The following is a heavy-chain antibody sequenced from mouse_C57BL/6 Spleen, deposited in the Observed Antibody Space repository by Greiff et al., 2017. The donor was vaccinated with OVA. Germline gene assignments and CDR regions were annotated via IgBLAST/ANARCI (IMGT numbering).Heavy chain of an antibody. Sequence: EVKLVESGGGLVQPGGSLKLSCAASGFTFSDYGMAWVRQAPRTGPEWVAFISNLAYSIYYADTVTGRFTISRENAKNTLYLEMSSLRSEDTAMEYCARQAVTTDYAMDYWGQGTSVTVSS. CDR1: GFTFSDYG. V-gene: IGHV5-15*01. CDR2: ISNLAYSI. D-gene: IGHD2-2*01. CDR3: ARQAVTTDYAMDY. J-gene: IGHJ4*01.